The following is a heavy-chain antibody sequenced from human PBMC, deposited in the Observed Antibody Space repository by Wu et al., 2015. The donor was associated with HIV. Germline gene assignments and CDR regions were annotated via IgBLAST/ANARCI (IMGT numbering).Heavy chain of an antibody. CDR1: GHTFAAYY. D-gene: IGHD2-15*01. CDR2: INPSGGST. CDR3: ARVGYCSGGSCYSFDY. J-gene: IGHJ4*02. Sequence: QVQLVQSGAEVKEPGASLKVSCKASGHTFAAYYVHWVRQAPGQGFEWMGIINPSGGSTNYAQKFQGRVTMTTDTSTSTAYMELRSLRSDDTAVYYCARVGYCSGGSCYSFDYWGQGNPGHRLL. V-gene: IGHV1-46*01.